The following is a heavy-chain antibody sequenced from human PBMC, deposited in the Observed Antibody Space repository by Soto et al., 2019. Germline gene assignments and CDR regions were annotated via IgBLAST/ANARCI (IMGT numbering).Heavy chain of an antibody. Sequence: LRLSCAASGFTFSEYWMNWVRQAPGMGLEWVANIKQDGSEKNSVDSVKGRFTISRDNAKKSLYLQMNSLRAEDTAVYYCVRDPDYYDTRGSYYGMDVWGQGTTVTVSS. D-gene: IGHD3-22*01. CDR3: VRDPDYYDTRGSYYGMDV. V-gene: IGHV3-7*03. CDR2: IKQDGSEK. CDR1: GFTFSEYW. J-gene: IGHJ6*02.